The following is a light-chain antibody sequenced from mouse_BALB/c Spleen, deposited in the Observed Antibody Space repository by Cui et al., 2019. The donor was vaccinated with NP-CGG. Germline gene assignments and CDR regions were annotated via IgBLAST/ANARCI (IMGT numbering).Light chain of an antibody. V-gene: IGLV1*01. Sequence: QAVVTQESALTTSPGETVTLTCRSSTGDVTTSNYANWVQEKPDHLFTGLIGGTNNRAPGVPARFSGSLIADKAALTITGAQTEDETIYFCALWYSNHWLFGGGTKLTVL. J-gene: IGLJ1*01. CDR2: GTN. CDR3: ALWYSNHWL. CDR1: TGDVTTSNY.